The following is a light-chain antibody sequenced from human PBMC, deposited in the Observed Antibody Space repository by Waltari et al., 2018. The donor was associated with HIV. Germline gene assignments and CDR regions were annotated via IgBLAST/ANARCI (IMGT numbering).Light chain of an antibody. J-gene: IGLJ2*01. V-gene: IGLV1-51*01. CDR2: DNK. Sequence: QSVLTQPPSVSAAPGQRVTISCSGSTSNIGTNYVSWYQPFPGTAPKLLIYDNKHRSSGIPDRFSGSKSGTSATLAITGLQTEDEADYYCGTWDTSLSAGLFGGGTKVTVL. CDR1: TSNIGTNY. CDR3: GTWDTSLSAGL.